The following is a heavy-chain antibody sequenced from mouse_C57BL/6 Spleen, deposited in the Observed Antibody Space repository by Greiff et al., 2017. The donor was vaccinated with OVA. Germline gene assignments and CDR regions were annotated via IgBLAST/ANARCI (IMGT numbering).Heavy chain of an antibody. D-gene: IGHD2-3*01. CDR2: INPNYGTT. CDR3: ARSRYDGYYLWYFDV. V-gene: IGHV1-39*01. Sequence: VHVKQSGPELVKPGASVKISCKASGYSFTDYNMNWVKQSNGKSLEWIGVINPNYGTTSYNQKFKGKATLTVDQSSSTAYMQLNSLTSEDSAVYYCARSRYDGYYLWYFDVWGTGTTVTVSS. J-gene: IGHJ1*03. CDR1: GYSFTDYN.